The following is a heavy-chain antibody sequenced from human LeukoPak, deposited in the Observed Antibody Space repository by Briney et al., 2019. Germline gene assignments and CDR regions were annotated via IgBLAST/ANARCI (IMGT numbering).Heavy chain of an antibody. CDR2: IYHSGST. CDR3: ARRRSSSSRTNYYFDY. V-gene: IGHV4-38-2*01. CDR1: GYSISSGYY. J-gene: IGHJ4*02. D-gene: IGHD6-6*01. Sequence: SETLSLTCAVSGYSISSGYYWGWIRQPPGKGLEWIGSIYHSGSTYYNPSLKSRVTISVDTSKNQFSLKLSSLTAADTAVYYCARRRSSSSRTNYYFDYWGQGTLVTVSS.